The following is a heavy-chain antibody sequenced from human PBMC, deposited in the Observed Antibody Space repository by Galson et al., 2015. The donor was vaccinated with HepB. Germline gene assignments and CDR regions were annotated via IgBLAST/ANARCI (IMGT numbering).Heavy chain of an antibody. CDR1: GFTFSSYG. D-gene: IGHD6-19*01. J-gene: IGHJ4*02. Sequence: SLRLSCAASGFTFSSYGMHWVRQAPGKGLEWVAVISYDGSNKYYADSVKGRFTISRDNSKNTLYLQMNSLRAEDTAIYYCASARRWLALQYWGQGTLVTVSS. CDR3: ASARRWLALQY. V-gene: IGHV3-30*03. CDR2: ISYDGSNK.